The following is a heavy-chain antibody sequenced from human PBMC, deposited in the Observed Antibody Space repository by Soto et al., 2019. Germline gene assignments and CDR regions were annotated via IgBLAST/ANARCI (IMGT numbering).Heavy chain of an antibody. CDR2: FIPSFGTA. Sequence: QLHLVQSGAEVKKTGSSVKVSCKASGDTFSKYGFTWVRQAPGQGLEWVGGFIPSFGTAKYAQDLQGRVTITADESTSTAYMELTSLKTDDTAVYYCAAGYSGYYYRFDHWGQGTLVSVS. J-gene: IGHJ4*02. CDR3: AAGYSGYYYRFDH. V-gene: IGHV1-69*01. CDR1: GDTFSKYG. D-gene: IGHD1-26*01.